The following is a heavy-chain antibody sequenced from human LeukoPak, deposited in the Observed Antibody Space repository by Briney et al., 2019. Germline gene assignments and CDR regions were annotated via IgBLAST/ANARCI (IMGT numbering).Heavy chain of an antibody. CDR3: SQERSSSYYFAY. J-gene: IGHJ4*02. CDR2: ISGSGGST. CDR1: GFTFSSYA. Sequence: PGGSLRLSCAASGFTFSSYAMSWVRQAPGKGLEWVSAISGSGGSTYYADSVKGRFTISRDNSKNTLYLQMNSLRAEDTAVYYCSQERSSSYYFAYWGQGTLVTVSS. D-gene: IGHD6-6*01. V-gene: IGHV3-23*01.